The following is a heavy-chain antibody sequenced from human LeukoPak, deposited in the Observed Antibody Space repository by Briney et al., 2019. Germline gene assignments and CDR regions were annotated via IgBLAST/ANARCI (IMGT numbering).Heavy chain of an antibody. Sequence: SETLSLTCTVSGGSISRYYWSWIRQPPGKGLEWIGYIYYSGSTNYNPSLKSRVTISVDTSKNQFSLKLSSVTAADTAVYYCARAVGIAAAAWIYWGQGTLVTVSS. CDR3: ARAVGIAAAAWIY. D-gene: IGHD6-13*01. J-gene: IGHJ4*02. CDR2: IYYSGST. V-gene: IGHV4-59*01. CDR1: GGSISRYY.